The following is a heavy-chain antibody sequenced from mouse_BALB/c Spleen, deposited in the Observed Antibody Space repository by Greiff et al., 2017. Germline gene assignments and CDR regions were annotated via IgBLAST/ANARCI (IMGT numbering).Heavy chain of an antibody. CDR2: IYHGNSDT. CDR3: TRGDGSGCDY. D-gene: IGHD2-3*01. J-gene: IGHJ2*01. V-gene: IGHV1-5*01. CDR1: GYSFTSYW. Sequence: EVQLQQSGTVLARPGASVKMSCKASGYSFTSYWMHWVKQRPGQGLEWIGAIYHGNSDTSYNQKFKGKAKLTAVTSASTAYLELSSLTNEDSAVYYCTRGDGSGCDYWGQGTTLTVSS.